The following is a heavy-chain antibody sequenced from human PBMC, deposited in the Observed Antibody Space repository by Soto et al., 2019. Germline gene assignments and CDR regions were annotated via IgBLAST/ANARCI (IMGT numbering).Heavy chain of an antibody. D-gene: IGHD3-22*01. Sequence: EVPLLESGGGLVQPGGSLRLSCAASGFTFNSYAMSWVRQAPGKGLEWVSAISGSGGSTYYADSVKGRFTISRDNFRYTLYLQLNILGAEDTAVYYCANGPTDYYDTSGCAYWGQGTLVTVS. CDR1: GFTFNSYA. J-gene: IGHJ4*02. CDR2: ISGSGGST. V-gene: IGHV3-23*01. CDR3: ANGPTDYYDTSGCAY.